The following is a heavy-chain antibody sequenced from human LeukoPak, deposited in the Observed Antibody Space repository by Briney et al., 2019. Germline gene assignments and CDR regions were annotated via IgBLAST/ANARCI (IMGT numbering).Heavy chain of an antibody. D-gene: IGHD3-22*01. V-gene: IGHV4-34*01. CDR1: GGSFSGYH. Sequence: PSETLSLTCAVYGGSFSGYHWSWIRQPPGKGLEWIGEINHSGSTNYNPSLKSRVTISVDTSKNQFSLKLSSVTAADTAVYYCARGRGYYYDSSGSRVFDYWGQGTLVTVSS. CDR2: INHSGST. CDR3: ARGRGYYYDSSGSRVFDY. J-gene: IGHJ4*02.